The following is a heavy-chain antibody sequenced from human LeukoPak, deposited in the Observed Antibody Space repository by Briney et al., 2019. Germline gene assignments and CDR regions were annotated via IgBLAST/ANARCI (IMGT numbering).Heavy chain of an antibody. CDR3: ASGYDSSGPDGCFDY. CDR2: ISAYNGNT. J-gene: IGHJ4*02. V-gene: IGHV1-18*01. D-gene: IGHD3-22*01. Sequence: GASVKVSCKASGYTFTSYGISWVRQAPGQGLEWMGWISAYNGNTNYAQKLLGRVTMTTDTSTSTAYMELRSLRSDDTAVYYCASGYDSSGPDGCFDYWGQGTLVTVSS. CDR1: GYTFTSYG.